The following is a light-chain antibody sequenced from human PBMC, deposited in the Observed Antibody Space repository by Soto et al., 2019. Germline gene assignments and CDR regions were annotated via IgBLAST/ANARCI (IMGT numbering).Light chain of an antibody. CDR2: GAS. CDR3: QQYNNWPRT. CDR1: QSVSSN. Sequence: EIVMTQSPATLSVSPGERATLSCRASQSVSSNLAWYQQKPGQAPRLLIYGASTRATGIPARFSGSGSGTEFTLTISSLQSEDFEVDYGQQYNNWPRTFGQGTKVESK. V-gene: IGKV3-15*01. J-gene: IGKJ1*01.